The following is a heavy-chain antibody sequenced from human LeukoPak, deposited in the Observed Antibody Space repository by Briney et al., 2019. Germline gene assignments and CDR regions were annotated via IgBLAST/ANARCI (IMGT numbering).Heavy chain of an antibody. J-gene: IGHJ3*02. CDR1: GFTFSSYA. CDR2: ISGSGANT. CDR3: AGGSSGGNYDAFAI. V-gene: IGHV3-23*01. Sequence: GGSLRLSCVAPGFTFSSYAMNWVRQAPGKGLEWVSGISGSGANTYYADSVRGRFTISRDNSKNTLYLQMNSLRAEDTAVYYCAGGSSGGNYDAFAIWGQGTMVTVSS. D-gene: IGHD6-19*01.